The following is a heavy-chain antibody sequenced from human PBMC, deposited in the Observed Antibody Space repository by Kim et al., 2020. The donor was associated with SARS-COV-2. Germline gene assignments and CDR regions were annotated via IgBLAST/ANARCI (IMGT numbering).Heavy chain of an antibody. Sequence: ASVKVSCKASGYTFTSYGISWVRQAPGQGLEWMGWISAYNGNTNYAQKLQGRVTMTTDTSTSTAYMELRSLRSDDTAVYYCARGACSGAWGSTSCYAGVDYYYYHGMDVWGQGTTVTVSS. CDR2: ISAYNGNT. D-gene: IGHD2-2*01. J-gene: IGHJ6*02. V-gene: IGHV1-18*01. CDR3: ARGACSGAWGSTSCYAGVDYYYYHGMDV. CDR1: GYTFTSYG.